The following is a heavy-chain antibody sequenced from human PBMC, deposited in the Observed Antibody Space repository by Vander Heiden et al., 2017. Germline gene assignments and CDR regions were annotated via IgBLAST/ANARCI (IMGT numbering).Heavy chain of an antibody. J-gene: IGHJ6*02. V-gene: IGHV3-20*01. D-gene: IGHD4-17*01. CDR3: ARVEIDMDGDGRRGFGMDV. Sequence: EVQLVESGGGVVRPGGSLRLSCAASGFTFADYGMIGVRTAPGKGLELVSGINWNGGSTGYAESVKGRGTISRDNAKNSLYLQMKSRRAEETALYPGARVEIDMDGDGRRGFGMDVWGQGTTVTVFS. CDR2: INWNGGST. CDR1: GFTFADYG.